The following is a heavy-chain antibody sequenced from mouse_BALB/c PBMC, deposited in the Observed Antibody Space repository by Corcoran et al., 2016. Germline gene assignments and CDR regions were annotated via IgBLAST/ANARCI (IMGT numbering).Heavy chain of an antibody. V-gene: IGHV9-3-1*01. J-gene: IGHJ3*01. Sequence: QIQLVQSGPELKKPGETVKISCKASGYTFTNYGMNWVKQAPGKGLKWMGWINTYTGVPTYADDFKGRFAFSLETSASTAYLQINNLKNEDTATYFCARRNDGSSPGWFVYWCQGTLVTVSA. CDR1: GYTFTNYG. D-gene: IGHD1-1*01. CDR2: INTYTGVP. CDR3: ARRNDGSSPGWFVY.